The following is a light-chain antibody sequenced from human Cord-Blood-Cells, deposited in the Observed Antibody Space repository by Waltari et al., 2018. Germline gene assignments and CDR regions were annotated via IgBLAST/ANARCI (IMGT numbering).Light chain of an antibody. J-gene: IGLJ3*02. CDR3: MIWHSSAWV. CDR2: YKSDSDK. CDR1: CGINVGTYR. Sequence: QAVLTQPSSLSASLGASASLTCTLRCGINVGTYRIYWYQQKQGSPPQYLLRYKSDSDKQPGSGVPSRCYGSKDASANAGILLISGLQSEDEADYYCMIWHSSAWVFGGGTKLTVL. V-gene: IGLV5-45*03.